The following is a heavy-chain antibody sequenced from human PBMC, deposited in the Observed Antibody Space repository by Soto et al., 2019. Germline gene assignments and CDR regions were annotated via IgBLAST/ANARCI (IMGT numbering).Heavy chain of an antibody. J-gene: IGHJ6*02. CDR1: GFSLSTSGVG. CDR3: AHSGGYFDWLSEPCFRCGGMDV. Sequence: QITLKESGPTLVKPTQTLTLTCTFSGFSLSTSGVGVGWIRQPPGKALEWLALIYWDDDKRYSPSLKSRLTITKDTSKNQVVLTMTNMDPVDTATYYCAHSGGYFDWLSEPCFRCGGMDVWGQGTTVTVSS. V-gene: IGHV2-5*02. CDR2: IYWDDDK. D-gene: IGHD3-9*01.